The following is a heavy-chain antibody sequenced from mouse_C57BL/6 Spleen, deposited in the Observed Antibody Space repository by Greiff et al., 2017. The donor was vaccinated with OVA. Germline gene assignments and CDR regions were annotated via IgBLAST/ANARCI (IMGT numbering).Heavy chain of an antibody. CDR3: ARGYYGSSHPPFDV. V-gene: IGHV1-53*01. CDR1: GYTFTSYW. J-gene: IGHJ1*03. CDR2: INPSNGGT. Sequence: QVQLQQPGTELVKPGASVKLSCKASGYTFTSYWMHWVKQRPGQGLEWIGNINPSNGGTNYNEKFKSKATLTVDKSSSTAYMQLSSLTSEDSAVDYCARGYYGSSHPPFDVWGTGTTVTVSS. D-gene: IGHD1-1*01.